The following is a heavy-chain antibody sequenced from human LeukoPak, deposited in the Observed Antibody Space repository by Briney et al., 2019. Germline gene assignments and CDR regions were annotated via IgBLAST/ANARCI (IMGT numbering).Heavy chain of an antibody. CDR1: GFTVSSYS. J-gene: IGHJ6*02. V-gene: IGHV3-48*04. D-gene: IGHD6-6*01. Sequence: PRGSLRLSCAASGFTVSSYSMNWVRQAPGKGLEWVSYISSSGRTIYYADSVKGRFTISRDNAKNSMYLQMNSLRAEDTAVYYCARDGFRYTSSSGRFYYYGMDVWGQGTTVTVSS. CDR3: ARDGFRYTSSSGRFYYYGMDV. CDR2: ISSSGRTI.